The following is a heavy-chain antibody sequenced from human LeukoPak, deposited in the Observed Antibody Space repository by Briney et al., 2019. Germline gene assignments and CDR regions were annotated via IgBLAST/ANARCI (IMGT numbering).Heavy chain of an antibody. CDR2: ISTSGGTM. D-gene: IGHD1-26*01. V-gene: IGHV3-48*03. Sequence: GGSLRLSCEVTGLTFTGAWFRWVRQAPGKGLEWVSYISTSGGTMYYADSVKGRFTISRDNAKNSLYLQMNSLRAEDTAVYYCAVSVGASPNYLDYWGEGTLDTVSS. CDR3: AVSVGASPNYLDY. J-gene: IGHJ4*02. CDR1: GLTFTGAW.